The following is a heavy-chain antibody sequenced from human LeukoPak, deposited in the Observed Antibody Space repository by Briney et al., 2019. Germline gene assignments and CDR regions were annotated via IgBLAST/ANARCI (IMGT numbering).Heavy chain of an antibody. J-gene: IGHJ3*02. CDR2: INHSGST. Sequence: SETLSLTCAVYGGSFSGYYWSWIRQAPGKGLEWIGEINHSGSTNYNPSLKSRVTISVDTSKNQFSLKLSSVTAADTAVYYCASNWDGVAAFDIWGQGTMVTVSS. V-gene: IGHV4-34*01. CDR3: ASNWDGVAAFDI. D-gene: IGHD7-27*01. CDR1: GGSFSGYY.